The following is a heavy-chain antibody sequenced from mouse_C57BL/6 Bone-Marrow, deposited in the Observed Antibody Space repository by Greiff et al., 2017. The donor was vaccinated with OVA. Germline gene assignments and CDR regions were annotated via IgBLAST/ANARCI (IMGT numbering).Heavy chain of an antibody. CDR3: TRGYSNYYAMDC. CDR2: IDPETGGT. D-gene: IGHD2-5*01. Sequence: VQLQQSGAELVRPGASVTLSCKASGYTFTDYEMHWAKQTPVHGLEWIGAIDPETGGTAYNQKFKGKAILTADKSSSTAYMELRSLTSEDSAVYYCTRGYSNYYAMDCWGQGTAVTVSS. J-gene: IGHJ4*01. CDR1: GYTFTDYE. V-gene: IGHV1-15*01.